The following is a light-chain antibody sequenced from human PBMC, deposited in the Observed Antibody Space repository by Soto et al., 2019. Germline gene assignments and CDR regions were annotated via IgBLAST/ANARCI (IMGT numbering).Light chain of an antibody. J-gene: IGKJ1*01. CDR3: QQYGNSRWT. Sequence: EVVLTQSPGTLSLFPGERATLSCRASQSVSSSYLAWYQQKPGQAPRLLIFGASSMATGIPDRFSGSGSGTDFILTISRLEPEDFAVYYCQQYGNSRWTFGQGTKVEIK. CDR2: GAS. CDR1: QSVSSSY. V-gene: IGKV3-20*01.